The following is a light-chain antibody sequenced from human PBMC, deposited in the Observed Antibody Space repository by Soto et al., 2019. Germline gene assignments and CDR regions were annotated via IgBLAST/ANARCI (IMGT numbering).Light chain of an antibody. CDR3: QQYNSYWT. V-gene: IGKV1-5*03. CDR2: KAS. Sequence: DIQMTQSPSTLSASVGDRVTITCRASQSISSWLAWYQQKPGKAPXILIYKASSLESGVPSRFSGSGSGTEFTLTISSLQPDDFATYYCQQYNSYWTFGQGTKVDIK. J-gene: IGKJ1*01. CDR1: QSISSW.